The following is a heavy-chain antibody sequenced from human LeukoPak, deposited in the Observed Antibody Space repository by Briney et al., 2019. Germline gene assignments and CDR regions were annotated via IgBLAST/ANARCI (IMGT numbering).Heavy chain of an antibody. Sequence: ASVKVSCKASGYTFTSYDINWVRQATGQGLEWMGWMNPNSGNTGYAQKFQGRVTMTRNTSISTAYMELSSLRSEDTAVYYCARSPFLWFGELYYYYMDVWGQGTLVTVSS. CDR2: MNPNSGNT. D-gene: IGHD3-10*01. V-gene: IGHV1-8*01. CDR1: GYTFTSYD. J-gene: IGHJ6*03. CDR3: ARSPFLWFGELYYYYMDV.